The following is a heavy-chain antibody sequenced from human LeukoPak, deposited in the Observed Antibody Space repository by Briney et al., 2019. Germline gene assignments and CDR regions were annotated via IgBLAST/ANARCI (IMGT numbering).Heavy chain of an antibody. Sequence: GGSLRLSCAASGFTFSSYEMNWVRQAPGKGLEWVSYISSSGSTIYYADSVKGRFTISRDNAKNSLYLQMNSLRAEDTAVYYCASQPGYYNTTDYMPTLNDWGQGTLVTVSS. CDR3: ASQPGYYNTTDYMPTLND. V-gene: IGHV3-48*03. CDR2: ISSSGSTI. J-gene: IGHJ4*02. D-gene: IGHD2/OR15-2a*01. CDR1: GFTFSSYE.